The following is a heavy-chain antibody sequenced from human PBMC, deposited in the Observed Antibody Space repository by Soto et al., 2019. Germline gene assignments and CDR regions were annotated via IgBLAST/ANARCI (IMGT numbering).Heavy chain of an antibody. V-gene: IGHV3-11*05. Sequence: QVQLVESGGGLVKPGGSLRLSCAASGFTFSDYYMSWIRQAPGKGLEWVSYIVIGSDYTNYADSVKGRFTISRDNAKNSLYLEMNSLKVEDTAVDYCARLRASTWYLGGYLDYWGQGTLGTVSS. J-gene: IGHJ4*02. CDR3: ARLRASTWYLGGYLDY. D-gene: IGHD6-13*01. CDR1: GFTFSDYY. CDR2: IVIGSDYT.